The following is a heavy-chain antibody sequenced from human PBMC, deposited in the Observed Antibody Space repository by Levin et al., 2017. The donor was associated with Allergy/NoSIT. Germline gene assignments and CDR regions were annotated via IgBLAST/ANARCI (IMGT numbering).Heavy chain of an antibody. CDR3: ARSGAAAGFFWSLGSARVKRPNWFDP. D-gene: IGHD6-13*01. Sequence: SETLSLTCAVYGGSFSGYYWSWIRQPPGKGLEWIGEINHSGSTNYNPSLKSRVTISVDTSKNQFSLKLSSVTAADTAVYYCARSGAAAGFFWSLGSARVKRPNWFDPWGQGTLVTVSS. J-gene: IGHJ5*02. CDR2: INHSGST. V-gene: IGHV4-34*01. CDR1: GGSFSGYY.